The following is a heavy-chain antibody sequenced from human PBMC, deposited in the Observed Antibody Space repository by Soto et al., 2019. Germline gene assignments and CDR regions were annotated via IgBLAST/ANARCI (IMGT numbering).Heavy chain of an antibody. CDR3: AKDQGLDPFDY. D-gene: IGHD1-1*01. V-gene: IGHV3-23*01. CDR2: ISGSGDST. J-gene: IGHJ4*02. Sequence: GGSLRLSCAASGFTFSSYVMSWVRQAPGKGLEWVSTISGSGDSTYYADSVKGRFTISRDNSRNTLYLQMNSLRAEDTAVYYCAKDQGLDPFDYWGQGTLVTVSS. CDR1: GFTFSSYV.